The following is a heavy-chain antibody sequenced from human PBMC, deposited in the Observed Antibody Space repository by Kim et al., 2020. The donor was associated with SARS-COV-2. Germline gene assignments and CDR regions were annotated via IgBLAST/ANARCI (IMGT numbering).Heavy chain of an antibody. CDR3: ARDTGYSYGKGYYFDY. CDR2: IIPIFGTA. J-gene: IGHJ4*02. D-gene: IGHD5-18*01. CDR1: GGTFSSYA. V-gene: IGHV1-69*13. Sequence: SVKVSCKASGGTFSSYAISWVRQAPGQGLEWMGGIIPIFGTANYAQKFQGRVTITADESTSTAYMELSSLRSEDTAVYYCARDTGYSYGKGYYFDYWGQGTLVTVSS.